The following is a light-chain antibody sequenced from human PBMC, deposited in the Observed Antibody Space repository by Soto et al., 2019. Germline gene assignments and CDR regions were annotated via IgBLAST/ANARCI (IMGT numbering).Light chain of an antibody. CDR1: QDISSF. J-gene: IGKJ4*01. V-gene: IGKV1-9*01. CDR2: AAS. CDR3: QQLYSYPLT. Sequence: DIQLTQSPSFRSASLGDRVTVTCRASQDISSFLAWYHQTPGKAPNLLIYAASTLQSGVPSRFSGSGSGTEFTLTINSPQPEDFATYYCQQLYSYPLTFGGGTKV.